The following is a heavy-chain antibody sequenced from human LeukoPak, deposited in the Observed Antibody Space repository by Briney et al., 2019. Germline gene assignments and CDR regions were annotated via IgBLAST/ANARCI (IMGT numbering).Heavy chain of an antibody. V-gene: IGHV3-7*01. CDR3: TSQFSAAEHC. CDR2: IKQDGSEK. Sequence: GGSLRLSCAASGFTFSSYWMSWVRQAPGKGLEWVANIKQDGSEKYYVDSVKGRFTISRDNSKNSLDLQMNNLRAEDTAVYYCTSQFSAAEHCWGQGTLVTVSS. J-gene: IGHJ4*02. CDR1: GFTFSSYW. D-gene: IGHD6-13*01.